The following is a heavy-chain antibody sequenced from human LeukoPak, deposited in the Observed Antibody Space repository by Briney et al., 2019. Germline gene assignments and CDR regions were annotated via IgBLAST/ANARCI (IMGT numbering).Heavy chain of an antibody. CDR2: INGNGAST. V-gene: IGHV3-23*01. CDR3: AKDQGYSYYYLDY. D-gene: IGHD5-18*01. J-gene: IGHJ4*02. Sequence: GGSLRLSCAASGFTFNTHAMSWVRQAPGQGLDSVSGINGNGASTYYSDSVKGRFTISRDNSKNTLYLQMSSLRAEDTAIYYCAKDQGYSYYYLDYWGQGTLVTVSS. CDR1: GFTFNTHA.